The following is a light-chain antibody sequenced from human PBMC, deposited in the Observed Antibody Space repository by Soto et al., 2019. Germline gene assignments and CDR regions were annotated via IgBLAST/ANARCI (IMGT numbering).Light chain of an antibody. V-gene: IGKV3-15*01. Sequence: EVVMTQSPATLSVSPRERAALSCRASQSVSTNLAWYQQKPGQAPRLLIYGASTRATGIPARFSGSGSETEFTLTISSLQSEDFALYYCQHYNNWPRTFGQGTKVDIK. CDR1: QSVSTN. CDR2: GAS. J-gene: IGKJ1*01. CDR3: QHYNNWPRT.